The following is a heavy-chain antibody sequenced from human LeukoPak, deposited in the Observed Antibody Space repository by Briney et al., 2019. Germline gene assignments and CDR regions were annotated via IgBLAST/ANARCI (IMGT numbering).Heavy chain of an antibody. CDR2: IIPIFGTA. D-gene: IGHD6-13*01. J-gene: IGHJ6*03. Sequence: ASVKVSCKASGGTFSSYAISWVRQAPGQGLEWMGGIIPIFGTANYAQKFQGRVTITTDESTSTAYMELSSLRSEDTAVYYCAREVSSSWSEPGDYYYYMDVRGKGTTVTVSS. CDR1: GGTFSSYA. V-gene: IGHV1-69*05. CDR3: AREVSSSWSEPGDYYYYMDV.